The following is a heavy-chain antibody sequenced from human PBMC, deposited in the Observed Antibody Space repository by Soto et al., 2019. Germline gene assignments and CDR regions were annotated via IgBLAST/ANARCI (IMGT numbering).Heavy chain of an antibody. J-gene: IGHJ4*02. V-gene: IGHV2-5*02. CDR3: VNATPVTTGGDY. D-gene: IGHD4-17*01. Sequence: QITLKESGPTLVKPTQTLTLTCTFSGFSLSTTGVGVGWIRQPPGKALDWLALIYWDDDKRYSPSLKSRLTITKHTSKNQVVLTMTNMDPTDTATYYCVNATPVTTGGDYWGQGTLVTVSS. CDR1: GFSLSTTGVG. CDR2: IYWDDDK.